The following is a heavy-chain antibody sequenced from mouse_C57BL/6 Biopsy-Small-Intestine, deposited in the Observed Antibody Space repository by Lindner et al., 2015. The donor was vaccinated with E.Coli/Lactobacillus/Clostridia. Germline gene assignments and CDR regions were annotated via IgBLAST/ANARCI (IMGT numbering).Heavy chain of an antibody. CDR1: GYTFTRYW. Sequence: VQLQESGAELVKPGTSVKMSRKASGYTFTRYWTTWVKQRPGQGLEWVGDIYPASGSTNYNEKFKNKATLTADTSSTTAYMQLSSLTSEDSAVYYCALFDYDEGFAYWGQGTLVTVSA. CDR2: IYPASGST. V-gene: IGHV1-55*01. CDR3: ALFDYDEGFAY. J-gene: IGHJ3*01. D-gene: IGHD2-4*01.